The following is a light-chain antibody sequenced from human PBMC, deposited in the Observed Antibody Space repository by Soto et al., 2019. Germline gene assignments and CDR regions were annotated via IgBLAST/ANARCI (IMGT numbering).Light chain of an antibody. CDR3: LQHSTYPLT. CDR1: QGIRND. Sequence: DIQMTQFPSSLSASVGDRVTITCRASQGIRNDLDWYQQKPGKAPKRLIYAASSLQSGVPSRFSGSGSGTQFTLATSRLQPQDFATFYCLQHSTYPLTFGQGTKVEIK. V-gene: IGKV1-17*01. CDR2: AAS. J-gene: IGKJ1*01.